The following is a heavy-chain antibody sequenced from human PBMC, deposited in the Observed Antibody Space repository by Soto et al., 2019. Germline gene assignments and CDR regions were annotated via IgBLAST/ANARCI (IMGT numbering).Heavy chain of an antibody. D-gene: IGHD1-7*01. CDR3: ARDRTSNHYCDY. CDR1: GFTFNSYG. Sequence: QVQLVESGGGVVQPGKSLRLSCAASGFTFNSYGMHWVRQAPGKGLEWVALIWSDGTFKYYADSVKGRFTISRDNSKNTVYLQMDSLRAEETAVYYCARDRTSNHYCDYWGQGTLVTVSS. J-gene: IGHJ4*02. V-gene: IGHV3-33*01. CDR2: IWSDGTFK.